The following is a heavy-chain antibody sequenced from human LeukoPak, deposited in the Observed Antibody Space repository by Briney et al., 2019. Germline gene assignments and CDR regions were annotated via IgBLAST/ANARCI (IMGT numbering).Heavy chain of an antibody. CDR3: AKNYYDRRGPYSWVFDY. Sequence: PGGSLRLSCPVSGFTFSDYAMTWVRQAPGKGLEWVSSIFAGGGAALYADSVRGRFTIFRDDSKSTLFLQMRSLRAEDTAIYYCAKNYYDRRGPYSWVFDYWGQGTLVTVSS. V-gene: IGHV3-23*01. CDR1: GFTFSDYA. CDR2: IFAGGGAA. J-gene: IGHJ4*02. D-gene: IGHD3-22*01.